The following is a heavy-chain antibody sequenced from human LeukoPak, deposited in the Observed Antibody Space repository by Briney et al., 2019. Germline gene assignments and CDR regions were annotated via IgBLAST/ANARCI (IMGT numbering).Heavy chain of an antibody. Sequence: GASVKVSCKASGYTFTSYDINWVRQATGQGLEWMGWMNPNSGNTGYAQKFQGRVTITRNTSISTAYMELSSLRSEDTAVYYCARGNYYDSSGYYYVAFDIWGQGTMVTVSS. D-gene: IGHD3-22*01. CDR3: ARGNYYDSSGYYYVAFDI. CDR2: MNPNSGNT. CDR1: GYTFTSYD. J-gene: IGHJ3*02. V-gene: IGHV1-8*03.